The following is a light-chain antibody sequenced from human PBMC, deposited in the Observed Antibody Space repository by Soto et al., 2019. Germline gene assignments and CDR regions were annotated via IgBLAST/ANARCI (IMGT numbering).Light chain of an antibody. CDR2: ATS. CDR1: QNIRSY. V-gene: IGKV1-39*01. Sequence: DIQMTQSPSSLSASVGDRVTITCRASQNIRSYVNWYQQKPGKAPQLLIYATSSLQTGVPSRFSASGSGTDFSLVISDLQPGDSATYYCQQGYSSRWPSGRGTKVAI. CDR3: QQGYSSRWP. J-gene: IGKJ1*01.